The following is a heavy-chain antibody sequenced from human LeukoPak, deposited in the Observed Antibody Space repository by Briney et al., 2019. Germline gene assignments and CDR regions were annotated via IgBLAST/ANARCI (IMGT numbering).Heavy chain of an antibody. V-gene: IGHV3-21*01. J-gene: IGHJ6*03. Sequence: GGSLRLSCAASGSTFGLYSMNWVRQAPGKGLECVSFISSGGTYIYYADSVKGRFTISRDNAKNTLYLQMNSLRAEDTAVYYCARDGEFLPAAIEGTEYMDVWGKGTTVTVSS. CDR3: ARDGEFLPAAIEGTEYMDV. CDR1: GSTFGLYS. D-gene: IGHD2-2*02. CDR2: ISSGGTYI.